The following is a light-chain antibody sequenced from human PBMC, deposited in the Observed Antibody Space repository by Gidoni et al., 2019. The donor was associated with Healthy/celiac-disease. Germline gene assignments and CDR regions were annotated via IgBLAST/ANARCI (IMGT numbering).Light chain of an antibody. J-gene: IGLJ2*01. CDR1: KLGDKY. V-gene: IGLV3-1*01. Sequence: SYELTQPPSVSVSPGQTASITCSGDKLGDKYACWYQQKPGQSPVLVIYQVSKRPSGIPERFSGSNSWTTATLTISGTQAMDEADYYCQAWDSSTVVFGGGTKLTVL. CDR2: QVS. CDR3: QAWDSSTVV.